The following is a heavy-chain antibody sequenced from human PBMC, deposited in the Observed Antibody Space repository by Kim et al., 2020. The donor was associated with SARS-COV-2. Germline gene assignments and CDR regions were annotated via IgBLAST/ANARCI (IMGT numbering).Heavy chain of an antibody. CDR1: GFIFSSYA. CDR3: ARDVYSSDWGHLDY. J-gene: IGHJ4*02. D-gene: IGHD6-19*01. Sequence: GGSLRLSCAASGFIFSSYAMHWVRQGPGKGLEWVTMVSHDGSNKYYADSVKGRFTISRDNSKNTLYVQMNSLRAEDTAVYYCARDVYSSDWGHLDYWGQGTLVTVSS. CDR2: VSHDGSNK. V-gene: IGHV3-30-3*01.